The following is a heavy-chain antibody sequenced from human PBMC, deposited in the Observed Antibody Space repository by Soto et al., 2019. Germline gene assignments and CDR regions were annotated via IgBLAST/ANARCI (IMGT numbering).Heavy chain of an antibody. D-gene: IGHD3-16*01. J-gene: IGHJ5*02. V-gene: IGHV5-10-1*01. CDR1: GYSFTVYW. CDR3: ARHEGGLKNWFDP. Sequence: GSLKISCKGSGYSFTVYWISWVRQMPGKGLEWMGRIDPSDSYTNYSPSFQGHVTISADKSISTAYLQWSSLKASDTAMYYCARHEGGLKNWFDPWGQGTLVTVSS. CDR2: IDPSDSYT.